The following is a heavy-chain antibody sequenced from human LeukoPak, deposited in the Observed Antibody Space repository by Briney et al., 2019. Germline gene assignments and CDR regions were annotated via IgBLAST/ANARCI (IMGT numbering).Heavy chain of an antibody. CDR3: AKDRYCGTTSCSGSFDF. CDR1: GFTLSSYA. J-gene: IGHJ4*02. CDR2: VSISGRST. Sequence: GGSLRLSCAASGFTLSSYAMSWVRQAPGKGLEKVSGVSISGRSTCYADSVKGRFTISRDNSKNTLYLEMNSLRAEDTAVYYCAKDRYCGTTSCSGSFDFWGRGTLVTVSS. D-gene: IGHD2-2*01. V-gene: IGHV3-23*01.